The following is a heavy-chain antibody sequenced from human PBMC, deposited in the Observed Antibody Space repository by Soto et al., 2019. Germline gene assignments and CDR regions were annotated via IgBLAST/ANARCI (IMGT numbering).Heavy chain of an antibody. J-gene: IGHJ6*02. V-gene: IGHV3-11*01. CDR1: GFTFSDSY. CDR2: ITFSGNTV. Sequence: GGSLRLSCAASGFTFSDSYMSWIRQAPGKGLEWISYITFSGNTVYYADSLKGRFTVSRDNAKNSLYLQMNRLRAEDTAVYYCARVSWREKYGMDVWGQGTTVTVSS. CDR3: ARVSWREKYGMDV.